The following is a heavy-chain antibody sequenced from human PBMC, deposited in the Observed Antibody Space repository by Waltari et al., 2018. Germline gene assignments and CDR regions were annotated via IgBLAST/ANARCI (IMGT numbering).Heavy chain of an antibody. CDR3: AKDRVVVVIADLQFDP. J-gene: IGHJ5*02. Sequence: EVQLLESGGGLVQPGGSLRLSCAASGFTFSSYAMSWVRQAPGKGLEWVSAISGSGGSTYYADSVKGRFTISRDNSKNTLYLQMNSLRAEDTAVYYCAKDRVVVVIADLQFDPWGQGTLVTVSS. CDR2: ISGSGGST. CDR1: GFTFSSYA. V-gene: IGHV3-23*01. D-gene: IGHD2-21*01.